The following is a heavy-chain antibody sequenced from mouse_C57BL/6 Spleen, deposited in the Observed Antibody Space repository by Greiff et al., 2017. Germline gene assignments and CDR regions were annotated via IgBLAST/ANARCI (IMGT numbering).Heavy chain of an antibody. D-gene: IGHD2-3*01. J-gene: IGHJ4*01. Sequence: EVKLEESGEGLVKPGGSLKLSCAASGFTFSSYAMSWVRQTPEKRLEWVAYISSGGDYIYYADTVKGRFTISRDNARNTLYLQMSSLKSEDTAMYYCTREGSMMVTFYAMDYWGQGTSVTVSS. CDR3: TREGSMMVTFYAMDY. CDR1: GFTFSSYA. CDR2: ISSGGDYI. V-gene: IGHV5-9-1*02.